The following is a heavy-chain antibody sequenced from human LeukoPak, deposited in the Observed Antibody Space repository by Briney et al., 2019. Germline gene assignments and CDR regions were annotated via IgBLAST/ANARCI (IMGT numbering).Heavy chain of an antibody. Sequence: SETLSLTCTVSGGSISSYYWTWIRQPPGKGLEWIGYVYYSGSTDYNPSLKSRVTISVDTSNRQFSLNLSSVTAADTAVYYCARRCSGPTCYTDAYDIWGQGTMVTVSS. V-gene: IGHV4-59*08. CDR1: GGSISSYY. CDR2: VYYSGST. J-gene: IGHJ3*02. CDR3: ARRCSGPTCYTDAYDI. D-gene: IGHD2-2*02.